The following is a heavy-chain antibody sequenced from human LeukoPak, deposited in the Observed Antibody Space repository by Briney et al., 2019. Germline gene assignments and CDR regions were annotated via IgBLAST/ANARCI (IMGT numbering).Heavy chain of an antibody. Sequence: GGSLRLSCAASGFTFSGYAMSWVRQAPGKGLEWVSAISGSGGSTYYADSVKGRFTISRDNSKNTLYLQMNSLRAEDTAVYYCAKARLPSAAAGTSWFDPWGQGTLVTVSS. CDR3: AKARLPSAAAGTSWFDP. J-gene: IGHJ5*02. CDR2: ISGSGGST. V-gene: IGHV3-23*01. D-gene: IGHD6-13*01. CDR1: GFTFSGYA.